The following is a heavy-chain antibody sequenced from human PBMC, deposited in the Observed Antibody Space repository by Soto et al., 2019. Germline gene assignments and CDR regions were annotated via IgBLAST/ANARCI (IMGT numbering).Heavy chain of an antibody. Sequence: EVQLVESGGGLVKPGGSLRLSCAASGFSFSSFTMNWVRQAPGKGLEWVSSIATSSTYMYYPDSVTGRFTISRDNAKKSVYLLLNRLRGEDTAVYYCARETGSYNRKDGLMDVWGQGTTVSVSS. J-gene: IGHJ6*02. V-gene: IGHV3-21*01. CDR1: GFSFSSFT. CDR3: ARETGSYNRKDGLMDV. CDR2: IATSSTYM. D-gene: IGHD1-20*01.